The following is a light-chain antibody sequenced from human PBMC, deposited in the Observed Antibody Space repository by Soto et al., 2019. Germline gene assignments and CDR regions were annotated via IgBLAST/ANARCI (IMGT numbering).Light chain of an antibody. Sequence: QSVLTQPPSVSGTPGLRVNISCSGGISNIGKDTVNWYQQLPGTAPKLLMFNDDKRPSGVPDRFSGSRSGTSASLAISGLQTEDEADYYCCSYAGSYTLVFGGGTKVTVL. CDR1: ISNIGKDT. V-gene: IGLV1-44*01. CDR2: NDD. J-gene: IGLJ2*01. CDR3: CSYAGSYTLV.